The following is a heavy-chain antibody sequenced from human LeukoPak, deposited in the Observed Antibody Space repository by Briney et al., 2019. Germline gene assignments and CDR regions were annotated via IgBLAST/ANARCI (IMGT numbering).Heavy chain of an antibody. CDR1: GFTFSSYG. J-gene: IGHJ4*02. V-gene: IGHV3-30*02. D-gene: IGHD3-16*02. CDR2: IRYDGSNK. Sequence: GGSLRLSCAASGFTFSSYGMHWVRQAPGKGLEWVAFIRYDGSNKYYADSVKGRFTISRDNSKNTLYLQMNSLRAEDTAVYYCAKGPRMGPLPYYFDYWGQGTLVTVSS. CDR3: AKGPRMGPLPYYFDY.